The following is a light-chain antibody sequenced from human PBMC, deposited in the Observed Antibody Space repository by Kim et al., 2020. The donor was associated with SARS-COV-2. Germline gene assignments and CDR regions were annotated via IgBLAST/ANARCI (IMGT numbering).Light chain of an antibody. J-gene: IGKJ1*01. V-gene: IGKV3-20*01. CDR3: HQYASAPWT. CDR1: QSISSN. CDR2: AAS. Sequence: VSPGERGTLTCRASQSISSNVVWTQHRPGHAPKLLIYAASTRATGIPDRFSGSGSGTDFTLTISRLEPEDVAVYYCHQYASAPWTLGQGTKVEIK.